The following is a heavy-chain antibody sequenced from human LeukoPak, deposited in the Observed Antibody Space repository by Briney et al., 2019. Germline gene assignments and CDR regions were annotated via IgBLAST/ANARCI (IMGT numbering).Heavy chain of an antibody. CDR3: ARRYYGSGSYYMY. J-gene: IGHJ4*02. V-gene: IGHV4-34*01. CDR2: INHSGST. D-gene: IGHD3-10*01. Sequence: SETLSLTCAVYGGSFSGYYWSWIRQPPGKGLEWIGEINHSGSTNYNPSLKSRVTVSEDTSKNQFSLKLSSVTAADTAVYYCARRYYGSGSYYMYWGQGTLVTVSS. CDR1: GGSFSGYY.